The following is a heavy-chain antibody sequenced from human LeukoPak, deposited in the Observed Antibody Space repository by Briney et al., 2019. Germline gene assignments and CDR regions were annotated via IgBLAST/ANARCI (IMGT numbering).Heavy chain of an antibody. Sequence: KPSETLSLTCTASGGSISSSSYYWSWIRQPAGKGLEWIGRIYTSGSTHYNPSLRSRVTMSVDTSKNQFSLKLSSVTAADTAVYYCAREVGIVGATLYYYYYMDVWGKGTTVTISS. CDR2: IYTSGST. J-gene: IGHJ6*03. D-gene: IGHD1-26*01. CDR1: GGSISSSSYY. CDR3: AREVGIVGATLYYYYYMDV. V-gene: IGHV4-61*02.